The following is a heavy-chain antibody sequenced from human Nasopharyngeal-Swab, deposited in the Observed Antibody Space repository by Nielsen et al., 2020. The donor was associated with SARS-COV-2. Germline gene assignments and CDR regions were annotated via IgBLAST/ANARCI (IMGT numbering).Heavy chain of an antibody. V-gene: IGHV3-30-3*01. J-gene: IGHJ4*02. D-gene: IGHD6-6*01. Sequence: WIRQPPGKGLEWVAVISYDGSNKYYADSVKGRFTISRDNSKNTLYLQMNSLRAEDTAVYYCAGGDSSSSTGVDYWGQGTLVTVSS. CDR3: AGGDSSSSTGVDY. CDR2: ISYDGSNK.